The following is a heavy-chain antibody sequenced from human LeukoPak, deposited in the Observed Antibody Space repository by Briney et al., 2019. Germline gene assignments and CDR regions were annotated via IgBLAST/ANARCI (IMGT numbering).Heavy chain of an antibody. CDR3: AKAPVTTCRGAFCYPFDY. CDR2: ISDTGNT. V-gene: IGHV3-23*01. J-gene: IGHJ4*02. Sequence: GGSLRLSCAASGFTLSSYTMSWVRQAPGKGLEWVSAISDTGNTYHADSVKGRFTISRDSSKNTLFLQMNRLRPEDAAVYYCAKAPVTTCRGAFCYPFDYWGLGTLVTVSS. D-gene: IGHD2-15*01. CDR1: GFTLSSYT.